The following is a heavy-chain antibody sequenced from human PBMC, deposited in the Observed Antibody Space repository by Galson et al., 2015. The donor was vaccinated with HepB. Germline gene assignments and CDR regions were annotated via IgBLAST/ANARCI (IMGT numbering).Heavy chain of an antibody. CDR1: GFTFSSYA. J-gene: IGHJ6*02. CDR2: ISGSGTTT. V-gene: IGHV3-23*01. CDR3: AKGWEAAAGTNGMDD. Sequence: SLRLSCAASGFTFSSYAMTWVRQAPAKGLEWVSTISGSGTTTYYADSMKGRFTMSRDNSKNTVYLQMNSLRVEDTALYYCAKGWEAAAGTNGMDDWGQGTTVTVFS. D-gene: IGHD6-13*01.